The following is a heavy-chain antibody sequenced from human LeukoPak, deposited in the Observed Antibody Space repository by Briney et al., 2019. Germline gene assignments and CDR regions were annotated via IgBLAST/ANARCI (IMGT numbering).Heavy chain of an antibody. Sequence: GGSLRLSCAASGFTFSSYAMSWVRQAPGKGLEWVSAISGSGGSTYYADSVKGRFTISRDNSKNTLYLQMNSLRAEDTAVYYCANEGYCSGGSCYRPNYFDYWGQGTLVTVSS. J-gene: IGHJ4*02. CDR1: GFTFSSYA. V-gene: IGHV3-23*01. CDR2: ISGSGGST. D-gene: IGHD2-15*01. CDR3: ANEGYCSGGSCYRPNYFDY.